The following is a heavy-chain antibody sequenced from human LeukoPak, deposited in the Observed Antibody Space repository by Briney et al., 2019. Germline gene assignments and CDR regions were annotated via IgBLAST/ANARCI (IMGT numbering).Heavy chain of an antibody. Sequence: GGSLRLSCAASGFTFSSYGMHWVRQAPGKGLEWVAVISYDGSNKYYADSVKGRFTISRDNAKNSLYLQMNSLRAEDTAVYYCASILGYCSSTSCPQPPFDYWGQGTLVTVSS. CDR1: GFTFSSYG. CDR2: ISYDGSNK. V-gene: IGHV3-30*03. D-gene: IGHD2-2*01. CDR3: ASILGYCSSTSCPQPPFDY. J-gene: IGHJ4*02.